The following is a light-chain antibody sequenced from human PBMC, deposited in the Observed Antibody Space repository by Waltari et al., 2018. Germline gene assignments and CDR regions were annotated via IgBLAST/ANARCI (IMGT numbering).Light chain of an antibody. CDR1: KDLNKY. V-gene: IGKV1-39*01. J-gene: IGKJ4*01. Sequence: DIQMTQSPSSLSASVGDRVTITCRASKDLNKYLNWYQQKPGKAPRLLISATSTLRSGVPSRFSGSSSGTDFSLTISSLQAEDFAIYYCQQSYRAPLTFGGGTKVEI. CDR3: QQSYRAPLT. CDR2: ATS.